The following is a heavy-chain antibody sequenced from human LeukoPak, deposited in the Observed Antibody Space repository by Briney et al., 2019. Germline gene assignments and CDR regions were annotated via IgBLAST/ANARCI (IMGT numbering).Heavy chain of an antibody. D-gene: IGHD5-12*01. Sequence: SETLSLTCTVSGGSISSYYWSWIRQPPGKGLEWIGYIYYSGSTNYNPSLKSRVTISADTSKNQFSLKLSSVTAADTAVYYCARDTYSGYDSLAFDIWGQGTMVTVSS. CDR1: GGSISSYY. V-gene: IGHV4-59*01. J-gene: IGHJ3*02. CDR3: ARDTYSGYDSLAFDI. CDR2: IYYSGST.